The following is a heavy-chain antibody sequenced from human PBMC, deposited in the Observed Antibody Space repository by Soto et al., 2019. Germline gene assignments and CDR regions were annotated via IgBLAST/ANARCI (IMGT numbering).Heavy chain of an antibody. CDR1: GHFLSSSY. D-gene: IGHD5-18*01. J-gene: IGHJ4*02. V-gene: IGHV4-34*01. CDR3: ARARLYRYGSFGRSKYFEY. CDR2: INHSGST. Sequence: SDTLSLTCACYGHFLSSSYLTLFRPPPGTGLEWIGEINHSGSTNYTPSLQSRVTISVDTSKNQFSLKLSSVTAADTAVYYCARARLYRYGSFGRSKYFEYWGRGTRVIVS.